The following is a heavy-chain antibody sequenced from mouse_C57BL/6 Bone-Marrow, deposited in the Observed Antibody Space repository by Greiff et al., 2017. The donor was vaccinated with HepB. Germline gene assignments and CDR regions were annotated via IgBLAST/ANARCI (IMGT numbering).Heavy chain of an antibody. CDR1: GYSFTGYY. CDR2: INPSTGGT. D-gene: IGHD2-4*01. V-gene: IGHV1-42*01. Sequence: EVKVEESGPELVKPGASVKISCKASGYSFTGYYMNWVKQSPEKSLEWIGEINPSTGGTTYNQKFKAKATLTVDKSSSTAYMQLKSLTSEDSAVYYCAGIYYDYEDYYAMDYWGQGTSVTVSS. J-gene: IGHJ4*01. CDR3: AGIYYDYEDYYAMDY.